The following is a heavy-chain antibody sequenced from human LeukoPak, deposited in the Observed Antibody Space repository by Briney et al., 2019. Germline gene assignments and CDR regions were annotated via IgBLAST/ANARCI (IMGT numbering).Heavy chain of an antibody. CDR1: GGSISSYY. V-gene: IGHV4-59*12. J-gene: IGHJ4*02. D-gene: IGHD1-1*01. CDR2: IYHSGST. Sequence: SETLSLTCTVSGGSISSYYWSWIRQPPGKGLEWIGYIYHSGSTYYNPSLKSRVTISVDRSKNQFSLKLSSVTAADTAVYYCARDEGTGSSFWYWGQGTLVTVSS. CDR3: ARDEGTGSSFWY.